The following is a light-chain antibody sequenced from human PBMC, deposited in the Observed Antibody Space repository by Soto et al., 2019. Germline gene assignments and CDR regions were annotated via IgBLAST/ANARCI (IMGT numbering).Light chain of an antibody. CDR1: QGISSF. CDR2: AAS. Sequence: DIQMTQSPSSLSASVGDRVTITCRASQGISSFLAWFQQKPGKVPKLLIYAASTLQSGVPSRFSGSGSGTDLTFTISSLQPEDVATYYCQKYNSAPLTFGGGTKVEIK. J-gene: IGKJ4*01. CDR3: QKYNSAPLT. V-gene: IGKV1-27*01.